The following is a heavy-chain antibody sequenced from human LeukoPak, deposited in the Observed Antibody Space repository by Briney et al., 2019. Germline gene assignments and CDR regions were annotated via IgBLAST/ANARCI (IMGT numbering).Heavy chain of an antibody. D-gene: IGHD3-10*01. J-gene: IGHJ5*02. Sequence: PSETLSLTCTVSGGSISIYYWNWIRQPAGKGLEWIGRIYTNENTFFNPSLKSRVTMSVDTSKNQFSLKLSSVTAADTAVYYCARRSASYYGSGSYSSRNWFDPWGQGTLVTVSS. CDR1: GGSISIYY. CDR3: ARRSASYYGSGSYSSRNWFDP. CDR2: IYTNENT. V-gene: IGHV4-4*07.